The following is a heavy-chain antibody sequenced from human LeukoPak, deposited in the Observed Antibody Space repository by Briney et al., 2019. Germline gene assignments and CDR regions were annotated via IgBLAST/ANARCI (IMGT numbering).Heavy chain of an antibody. V-gene: IGHV1-46*01. CDR1: GYTFSRYY. D-gene: IGHD2-15*01. CDR2: ISPSGGST. J-gene: IGHJ4*02. CDR3: ARGSESPSSDGWVVTATALDS. Sequence: ASVKVSCKASGYTFSRYYMHWVRQAPGQGLEWMGIISPSGGSTAHAQKFQGRVTMTRDTSTSTVYMELSSLRSEDAAVYYCARGSESPSSDGWVVTATALDSWGQGTLVTVSS.